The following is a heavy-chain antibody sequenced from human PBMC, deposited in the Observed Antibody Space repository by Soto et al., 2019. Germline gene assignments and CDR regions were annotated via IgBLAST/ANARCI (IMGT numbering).Heavy chain of an antibody. Sequence: QVQLVESGGGVVQPGRSLRLSCAASGFTFSSYGMHWVRQAPGQGLEWVADKWQDGSNQYYADSVKGRLTLCRDSAKHTLYVQLDRLAAGHAAVYYCQKDSYDQQHYEADGMDAGGQGTTVVFSS. CDR1: GFTFSSYG. J-gene: IGHJ6*02. D-gene: IGHD5-12*01. V-gene: IGHV3-33*06. CDR3: QKDSYDQQHYEADGMDA. CDR2: KWQDGSNQ.